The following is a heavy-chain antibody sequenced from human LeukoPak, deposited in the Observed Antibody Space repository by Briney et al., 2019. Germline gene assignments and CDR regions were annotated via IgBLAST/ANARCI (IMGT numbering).Heavy chain of an antibody. V-gene: IGHV1-8*01. D-gene: IGHD3-10*01. Sequence: GAAVKVSCKASGYTFTSYDINWVRQATGQGLEWMGWVNPKNGDTKFAQKFQVRVSMTRDNSITTAFMELDSIQSDETALYHRARDNFDYYNGHGYTAFDYWGQGALVIVSS. CDR1: GYTFTSYD. CDR2: VNPKNGDT. J-gene: IGHJ4*02. CDR3: ARDNFDYYNGHGYTAFDY.